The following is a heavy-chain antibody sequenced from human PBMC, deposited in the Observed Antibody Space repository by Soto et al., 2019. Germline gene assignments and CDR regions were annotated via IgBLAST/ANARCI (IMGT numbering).Heavy chain of an antibody. V-gene: IGHV1-69*02. CDR2: IIPILGIV. D-gene: IGHD5-12*01. J-gene: IGHJ6*02. Sequence: QVQLVQSGAEVKKPGSSVKVSCKASGGTFSSYTISWVRQAPGQGLEWMGRIIPILGIVNYAQKFQGRVTITADKSTSTAYMELSSLRSEDTAVYYCASSGYDSQGYYYGMDVWGQGTTVTVSS. CDR1: GGTFSSYT. CDR3: ASSGYDSQGYYYGMDV.